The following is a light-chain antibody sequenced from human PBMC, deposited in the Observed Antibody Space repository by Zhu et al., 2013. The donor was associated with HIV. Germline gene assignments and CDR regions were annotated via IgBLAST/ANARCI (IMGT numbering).Light chain of an antibody. J-gene: IGKJ5*01. V-gene: IGKV3-11*01. CDR1: QRLSSN. Sequence: EIVLTQSPGTLSLSPGERATLSCRASQRLSSNYLAWYQHKPGQAPRLLISDASNRATGIPARFSGSGSGTDFTLTISSLEPEDFAIYYCHQRSNWPLTFGQGTRLEIK. CDR3: HQRSNWPLT. CDR2: DAS.